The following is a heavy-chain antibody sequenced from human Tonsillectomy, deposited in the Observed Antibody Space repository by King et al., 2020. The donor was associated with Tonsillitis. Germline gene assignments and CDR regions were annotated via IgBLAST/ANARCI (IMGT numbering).Heavy chain of an antibody. CDR2: INPSGGST. V-gene: IGHV1-46*03. J-gene: IGHJ4*02. CDR3: ARGGYCGGDCYYFDY. Sequence: VQLVQSGAEVKKPGASVKVSCKASGYTFTSYYMHWVRQAPGQGLEWMGIINPSGGSTSYAQKFQGRVTMTRDTSTSTVYMERSSLRSEDTAVYYCARGGYCGGDCYYFDYWGQGTLVTVSS. CDR1: GYTFTSYY. D-gene: IGHD2-21*02.